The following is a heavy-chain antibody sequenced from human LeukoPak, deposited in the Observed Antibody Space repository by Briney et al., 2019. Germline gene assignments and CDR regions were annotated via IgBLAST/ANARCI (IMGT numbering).Heavy chain of an antibody. D-gene: IGHD6-19*01. Sequence: SETLSLTCAVYGGSFSGYYWSWIRQPPGKGLEWIGEINHSGSTNYNPSLKSRVTISVDTSKNRFSLKLSSVTAADTAVYYCASSSSGWSNDYFDYWGQGTLVTVSS. V-gene: IGHV4-34*01. CDR3: ASSSSGWSNDYFDY. J-gene: IGHJ4*02. CDR1: GGSFSGYY. CDR2: INHSGST.